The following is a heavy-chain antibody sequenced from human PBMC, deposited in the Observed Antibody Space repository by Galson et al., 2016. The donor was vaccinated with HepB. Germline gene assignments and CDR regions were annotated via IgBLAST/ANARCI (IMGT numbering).Heavy chain of an antibody. CDR3: ARYSAD. Sequence: SLRLSCATSGFTFTRYSMYWVRQAPGKGLEWISSISSSSAYIYYADSVKGRFTVSRDNAETSLYLQMNNLRVEDTGVYYCARYSADWGQGTPVTVSS. CDR1: GFTFTRYS. J-gene: IGHJ4*02. D-gene: IGHD2-21*01. CDR2: ISSSSAYI. V-gene: IGHV3-21*03.